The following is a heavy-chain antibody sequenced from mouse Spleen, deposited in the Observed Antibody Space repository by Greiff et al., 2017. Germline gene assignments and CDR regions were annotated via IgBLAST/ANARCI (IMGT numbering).Heavy chain of an antibody. Sequence: QVQLQQPGAELVMPGASVKLSCKASGYTFTSYWMHWVKQRPGQGLEWIGEIDPSDSYTNYNQKFKGKATLTVDKSSSTAYMQLSSLTSEDSAVYYCARRTWYTGNYFDYWGQGTTLTVSS. J-gene: IGHJ2*01. D-gene: IGHD1-1*02. CDR3: ARRTWYTGNYFDY. CDR1: GYTFTSYW. CDR2: IDPSDSYT. V-gene: IGHV1-69*01.